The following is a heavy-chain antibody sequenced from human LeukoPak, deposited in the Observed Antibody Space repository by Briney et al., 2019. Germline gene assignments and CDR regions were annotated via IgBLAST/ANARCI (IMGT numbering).Heavy chain of an antibody. V-gene: IGHV3-23*01. CDR2: ISGSGGST. J-gene: IGHJ4*02. CDR1: GFTFSSYS. D-gene: IGHD2-15*01. CDR3: ARARQPLSGYCSGGSCSSVYFDY. Sequence: PGGSLRLSCAASGFTFSSYSMNWVRQAPGKGLEWVSAISGSGGSTYYADSVKGRFTISRDNSKNTLYLQMNSLRAEDTAVYYCARARQPLSGYCSGGSCSSVYFDYWGQGTLVTVSS.